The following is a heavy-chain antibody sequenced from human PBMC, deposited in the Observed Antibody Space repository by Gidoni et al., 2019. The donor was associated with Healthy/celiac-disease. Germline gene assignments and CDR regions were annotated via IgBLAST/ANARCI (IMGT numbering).Heavy chain of an antibody. Sequence: QLQLQESGPGLVKPSETLSLTCTVSGGSISSRSYSWGWIRQPPGKGLEWIGSIYYSGSTYYNPSLKSRVTISVDTSKNQFSLKLSSVTAADTAVYYCARVLYGSAARRGGLYWFDPWGQGTLVTVSS. CDR3: ARVLYGSAARRGGLYWFDP. J-gene: IGHJ5*02. V-gene: IGHV4-39*01. D-gene: IGHD6-6*01. CDR2: IYYSGST. CDR1: GGSISSRSYS.